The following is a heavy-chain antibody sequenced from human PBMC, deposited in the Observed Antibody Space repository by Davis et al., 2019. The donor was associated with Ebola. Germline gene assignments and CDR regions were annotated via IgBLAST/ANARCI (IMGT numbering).Heavy chain of an antibody. Sequence: PSETLSLTCTVSGGSVSSGSYYWSWIRQPPGKGLEWIGYIYYSGSTNYNPSLKSRVTISVDTSKNQFSLKLSSVTAADTAVYYCARVAMGAFDYWGQGTLVTVSS. CDR3: ARVAMGAFDY. CDR1: GGSVSSGSYY. J-gene: IGHJ4*02. V-gene: IGHV4-61*01. CDR2: IYYSGST. D-gene: IGHD3-16*01.